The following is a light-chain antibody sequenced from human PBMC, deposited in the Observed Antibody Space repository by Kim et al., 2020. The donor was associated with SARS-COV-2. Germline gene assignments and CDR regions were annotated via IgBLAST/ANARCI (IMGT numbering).Light chain of an antibody. J-gene: IGLJ3*02. CDR1: TGAVTSGHY. CDR3: LLSYSGARV. Sequence: QAVVTQEPSLTVSPGGTVTLTCGSSTGAVTSGHYPYWFQQKPGQAPRTLIYDTNNKYSGTPARFSDSLLGGEAALTLSGAQPEDEAEYYCLLSYSGARVFGGGTQLTVL. V-gene: IGLV7-46*01. CDR2: DTN.